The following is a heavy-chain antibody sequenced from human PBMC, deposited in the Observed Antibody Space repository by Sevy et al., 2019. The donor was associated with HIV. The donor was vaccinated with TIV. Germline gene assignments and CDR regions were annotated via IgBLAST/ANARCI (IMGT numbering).Heavy chain of an antibody. V-gene: IGHV3-33*01. CDR1: GFTFSSYG. CDR2: IWYDGTIK. D-gene: IGHD2-21*02. Sequence: EGSLRLSCAASGFTFSSYGMHWVRQAPGKGLEWVAVIWYDGTIKYYADSVKGRFTISRDNSKDTLFLQMNSLTPEDTAVYYCARGGGYCGGDCYSIDYWGQGALVTVSS. J-gene: IGHJ4*02. CDR3: ARGGGYCGGDCYSIDY.